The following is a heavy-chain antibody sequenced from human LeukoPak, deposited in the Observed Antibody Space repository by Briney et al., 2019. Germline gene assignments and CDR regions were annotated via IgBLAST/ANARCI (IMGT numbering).Heavy chain of an antibody. CDR1: GYTFTSYG. J-gene: IGHJ4*02. Sequence: GASVKVSCKASGYTFTSYGISWVRQAPGQGLEWMGWISAYNGNTNYAQKLQGRVTMTTDTSTSTAYMELRSLRSDDTAVYYCARDSGGYVWGSYRSIFDYWGQGTLVTVSS. CDR2: ISAYNGNT. V-gene: IGHV1-18*01. D-gene: IGHD3-16*02. CDR3: ARDSGGYVWGSYRSIFDY.